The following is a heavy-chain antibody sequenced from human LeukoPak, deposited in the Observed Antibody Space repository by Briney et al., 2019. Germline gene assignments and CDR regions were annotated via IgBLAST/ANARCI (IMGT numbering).Heavy chain of an antibody. CDR3: ARDMYSSSRYSGLSDY. J-gene: IGHJ4*02. D-gene: IGHD6-13*01. CDR2: ISYDGSNK. CDR1: GFTFSSYA. Sequence: PGGSLRLSCAASGFTFSSYAMHWVRQAPGKGLEWVAVISYDGSNKYYADSVKGRFTISRDNSKNTLYLQMNSLRAEDTAVYYCARDMYSSSRYSGLSDYWGQGTLVTVSS. V-gene: IGHV3-30*04.